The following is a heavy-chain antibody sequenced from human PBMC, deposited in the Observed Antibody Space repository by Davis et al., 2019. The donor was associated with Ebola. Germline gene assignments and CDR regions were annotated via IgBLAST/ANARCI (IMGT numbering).Heavy chain of an antibody. Sequence: GESLKISCSASGFTFSSYAMHWVRQAPGKGLEWVSAISGSGGSTYYADSVKGRFTISRDNSKNTLYLQMNSLRAEDTAVYYCAKGSLRYFGTAGYWGQGTLVTVSS. CDR2: ISGSGGST. J-gene: IGHJ4*02. V-gene: IGHV3-23*01. CDR1: GFTFSSYA. CDR3: AKGSLRYFGTAGY. D-gene: IGHD3-9*01.